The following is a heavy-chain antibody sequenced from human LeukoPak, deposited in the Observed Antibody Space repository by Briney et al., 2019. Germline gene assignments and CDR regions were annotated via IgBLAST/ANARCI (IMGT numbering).Heavy chain of an antibody. V-gene: IGHV3-30*02. CDR3: VKDNPLDY. J-gene: IGHJ4*02. CDR2: IRHDGNKK. Sequence: AGGSLRLSCGASGFTLSDYGMLWVRQAPGKGLDWVAFIRHDGNKKLYADSVKGRFTISRDNSKNTLYLYVNSLRPDDSAVYYCVKDNPLDYWGQGTLVIVSS. CDR1: GFTLSDYG.